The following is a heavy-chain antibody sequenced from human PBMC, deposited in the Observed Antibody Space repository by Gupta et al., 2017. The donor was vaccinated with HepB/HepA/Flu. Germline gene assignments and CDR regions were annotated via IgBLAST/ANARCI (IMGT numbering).Heavy chain of an antibody. J-gene: IGHJ3*02. D-gene: IGHD2-15*01. CDR3: ARGWTFNI. CDR1: GDRVSSNSTV. V-gene: IGHV6-1*01. Sequence: QAQLQQSGPGLVKPSQSLSLTCAIFGDRVSSNSTVWNWIRQSPSRGLEWLGRTYYRSKWYSDYAVSVKSRITINADTSKNHFSLQLNSVTPEDAAVYYCARGWTFNIWGQGTMVTVSS. CDR2: TYYRSKWYS.